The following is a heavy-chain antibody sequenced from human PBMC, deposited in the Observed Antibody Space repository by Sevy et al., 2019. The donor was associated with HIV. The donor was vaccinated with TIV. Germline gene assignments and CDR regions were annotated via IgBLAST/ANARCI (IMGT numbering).Heavy chain of an antibody. CDR3: VSGAYYYESRTENFDY. CDR2: IWYDGSNK. Sequence: GGSLRLSCAASGFTFSSYGMHWVRQAPGKGLEWVALIWYDGSNKYYVDSVKGRFTISRDNSKNTLYLQMYSLGAEDTAVYYCVSGAYYYESRTENFDYWGQGTLVTVSS. J-gene: IGHJ4*02. CDR1: GFTFSSYG. V-gene: IGHV3-33*01. D-gene: IGHD3-22*01.